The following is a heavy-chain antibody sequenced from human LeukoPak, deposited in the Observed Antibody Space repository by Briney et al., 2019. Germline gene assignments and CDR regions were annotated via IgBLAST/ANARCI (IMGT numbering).Heavy chain of an antibody. Sequence: ASVKVSCKASGYTFTSYDINWVRQAPGQGLEGMGWMNPNTGNTGYAQKFQGRLTITRDTSISTAYMELSRLRFEDTAVYYCARDQRDYDFWSGYHYYYYMDVWGKGTTVTVSS. D-gene: IGHD3-3*01. CDR1: GYTFTSYD. CDR2: MNPNTGNT. J-gene: IGHJ6*03. CDR3: ARDQRDYDFWSGYHYYYYMDV. V-gene: IGHV1-8*02.